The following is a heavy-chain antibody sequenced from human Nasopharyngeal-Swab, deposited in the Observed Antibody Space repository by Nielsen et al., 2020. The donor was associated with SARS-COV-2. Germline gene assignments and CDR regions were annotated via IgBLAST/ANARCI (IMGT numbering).Heavy chain of an antibody. CDR2: ISGDGGST. CDR3: AKDIEGYYGSGSYGLDI. Sequence: GESLKISCAASGFTFDDYAMHWVRQAPGKGLEWVSLISGDGGSTYYADFVKGRFTISRDNSKNSLYLQMNSLRTEDTALYYCAKDIEGYYGSGSYGLDIWGQGTMVTVSS. J-gene: IGHJ3*02. CDR1: GFTFDDYA. V-gene: IGHV3-43*02. D-gene: IGHD3-10*01.